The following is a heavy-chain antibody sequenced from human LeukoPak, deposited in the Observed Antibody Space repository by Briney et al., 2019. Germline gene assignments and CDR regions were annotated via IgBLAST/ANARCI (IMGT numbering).Heavy chain of an antibody. CDR3: ARLSSENSAGTEYYYLDV. CDR1: GFTFSYYW. J-gene: IGHJ6*03. V-gene: IGHV3-74*01. D-gene: IGHD6-13*01. CDR2: IDSDGSST. Sequence: GGSLRLSCAASGFTFSYYWMHWVRQGPGKGLVWVSRIDSDGSSTNYADSVKGRFTISGDNAKNSLYLQMNSLRAEDSADYYCARLSSENSAGTEYYYLDVWGKGTTVTISS.